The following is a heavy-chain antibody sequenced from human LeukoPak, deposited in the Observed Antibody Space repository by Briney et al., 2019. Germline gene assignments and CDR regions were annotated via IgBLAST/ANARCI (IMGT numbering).Heavy chain of an antibody. CDR1: GITLSNYG. D-gene: IGHD3-22*01. J-gene: IGHJ4*02. V-gene: IGHV3-23*01. CDR3: AKRGVVIRVILVGFHKEAYYFDT. Sequence: PGGSLRLSCAVSGITLSNYGMSWVRQAPGKGLEWVAAISGSGGGTNYADSVKGRFTISRDNPKNTLYLQMNSLRAEDTAVYYCAKRGVVIRVILVGFHKEAYYFDTWGQGALGTVSS. CDR2: ISGSGGGT.